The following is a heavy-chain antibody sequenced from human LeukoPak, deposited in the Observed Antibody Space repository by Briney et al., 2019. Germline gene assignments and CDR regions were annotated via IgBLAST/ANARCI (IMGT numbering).Heavy chain of an antibody. CDR3: ARRMPGDAFDV. CDR1: GFTFSTFA. D-gene: IGHD2-2*01. CDR2: INWNGGST. V-gene: IGHV3-20*04. J-gene: IGHJ3*01. Sequence: GGSLRLSCAASGFTFSTFAMIWVRQPPGKGLEWVCNINWNGGSTSYADSLKGRLTISRDNAKSSLYLQMNSLRAEDTAMYFCARRMPGDAFDVWGQGTMVTVSS.